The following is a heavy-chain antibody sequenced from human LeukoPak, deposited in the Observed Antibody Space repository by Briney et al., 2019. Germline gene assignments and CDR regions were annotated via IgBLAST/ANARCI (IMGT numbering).Heavy chain of an antibody. Sequence: SQTLSLTCAISGDSVSSDSAAWSWIRQSPSRGLEWLGRTYYRPKWYNDYAISVKSRITINPDTSKNQFFLQLNSVTPEDTAVYYCARGVHSYYFDYWGQGTLVTVSS. J-gene: IGHJ4*02. CDR2: TYYRPKWYN. V-gene: IGHV6-1*01. CDR3: ARGVHSYYFDY. CDR1: GDSVSSDSAA. D-gene: IGHD2-15*01.